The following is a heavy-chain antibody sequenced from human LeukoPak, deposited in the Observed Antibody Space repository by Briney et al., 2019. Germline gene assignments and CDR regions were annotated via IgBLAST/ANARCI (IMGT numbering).Heavy chain of an antibody. D-gene: IGHD6-13*01. Sequence: ASVKVSCKASGYTFTGYYMHWVRQAPGQGLEWMGWINPNSGGTNYAQKFQGRVTMTRDTSISTAYMELSRLRSDDTAVYYCATAAAAAGTYNWFDPWGQGTLVTVSS. CDR3: ATAAAAAGTYNWFDP. CDR2: INPNSGGT. CDR1: GYTFTGYY. V-gene: IGHV1-2*02. J-gene: IGHJ5*02.